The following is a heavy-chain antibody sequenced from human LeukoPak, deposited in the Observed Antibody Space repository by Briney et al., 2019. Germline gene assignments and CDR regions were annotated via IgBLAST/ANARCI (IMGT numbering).Heavy chain of an antibody. Sequence: PGGSLRLSCAASGLIFSSYAMHWVRQAPGKGLEWVAVISYDGSNKYYADSVKGRFTISRDNSKNTLYLQMNSLRTEDTAVYYCASLPSYSANYSGGPFDYWGQGTLVTVSS. CDR3: ASLPSYSANYSGGPFDY. D-gene: IGHD1-26*01. CDR1: GLIFSSYA. J-gene: IGHJ4*02. V-gene: IGHV3-30-3*01. CDR2: ISYDGSNK.